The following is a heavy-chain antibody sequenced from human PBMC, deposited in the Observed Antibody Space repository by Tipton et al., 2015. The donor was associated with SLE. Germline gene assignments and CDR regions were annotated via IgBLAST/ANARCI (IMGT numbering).Heavy chain of an antibody. CDR2: IPHHEKNQ. V-gene: IGHV3-30*02. J-gene: IGHJ6*02. CDR1: GFIFSHYG. Sequence: GSLRLSCVASGFIFSHYGMLWVRQATGKGLEWVAFIPHHEKNQYYADSVKGRFTISRDSYKNILYLQMNSLRHEDTGIYYCAKDPPDYGMDVWGQGPTVTVSS. CDR3: AKDPPDYGMDV.